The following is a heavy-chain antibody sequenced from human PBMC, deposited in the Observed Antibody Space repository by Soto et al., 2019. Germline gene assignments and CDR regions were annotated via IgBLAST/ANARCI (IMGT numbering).Heavy chain of an antibody. CDR2: IVVVNGNT. J-gene: IGHJ6*02. CDR3: AVTDLPFRPLTEPTENGMDV. CDR1: GFSFGDCA. D-gene: IGHD3-3*02. Sequence: ELVQSGPEAREPGTSVKVSCRASGFSFGDCAVQWVRQGRGQRLEWIGWIVVVNGNTNYAQKFEGRVTLTRDASTSTSHMELTSLSSEDTAVYFCAVTDLPFRPLTEPTENGMDVWGQGTTVTVSS. V-gene: IGHV1-58*01.